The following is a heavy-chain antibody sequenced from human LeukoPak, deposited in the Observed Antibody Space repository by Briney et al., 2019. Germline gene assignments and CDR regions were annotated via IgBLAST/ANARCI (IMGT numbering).Heavy chain of an antibody. CDR3: ANRVTGLIEKSSIRIDY. Sequence: GGSLRLSCAASVFTFSSYAMSCVRHARGKGLEWVSAISGSGTITYYADSVKGRFTISRDNSKNTLYLQMNSLRAEDTAVYYCANRVTGLIEKSSIRIDYWGQGILVTVSS. J-gene: IGHJ4*02. D-gene: IGHD2-21*01. CDR2: ISGSGTIT. V-gene: IGHV3-23*01. CDR1: VFTFSSYA.